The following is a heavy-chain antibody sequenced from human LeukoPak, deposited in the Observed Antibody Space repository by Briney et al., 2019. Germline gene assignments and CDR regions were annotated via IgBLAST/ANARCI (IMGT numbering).Heavy chain of an antibody. V-gene: IGHV3-21*01. J-gene: IGHJ4*02. CDR2: ISSSGNYI. CDR3: ARGGAGYYFDH. Sequence: PGGSLRLSCAASGFTFSSYTMNWVRQAPGKGLEWVSSISSSGNYIYHADSLKGRFTISRDNAKNSLYLQMNSLRAEDRAVYYCARGGAGYYFDHWGQGTLVTVSS. CDR1: GFTFSSYT. D-gene: IGHD6-19*01.